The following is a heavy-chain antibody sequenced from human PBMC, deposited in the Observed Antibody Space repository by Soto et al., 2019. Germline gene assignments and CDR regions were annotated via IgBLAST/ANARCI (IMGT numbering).Heavy chain of an antibody. J-gene: IGHJ4*02. CDR2: INGGNGNT. D-gene: IGHD1-26*01. CDR1: GNTVPNYA. V-gene: IGHV1-3*01. CDR3: ARDASGFSGSHYIDYFNY. Sequence: ASVKVSCKASGNTVPNYAIHWVRQAPGQRLEWMGWINGGNGNTYYSERFQGRVTFTRDTSAGTVYMQLSSLTSEDTAVYYCARDASGFSGSHYIDYFNYWGQGALATVPS.